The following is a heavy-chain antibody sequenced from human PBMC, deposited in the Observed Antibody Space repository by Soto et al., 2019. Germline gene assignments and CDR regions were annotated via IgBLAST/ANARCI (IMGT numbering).Heavy chain of an antibody. CDR3: ARTPRGAYSSGWYYYYYGMDV. CDR1: GGSISSSNW. D-gene: IGHD6-19*01. CDR2: IYHSGST. Sequence: SETLSLTCAVSGGSISSSNWWSWVRQPAGEGLEWIGEIYHSGSTNYNPSLKSRVTISVDKSKNQFSLKLSSVTAADTAVYYCARTPRGAYSSGWYYYYYGMDVWGQGTTVTVS. V-gene: IGHV4-4*02. J-gene: IGHJ6*02.